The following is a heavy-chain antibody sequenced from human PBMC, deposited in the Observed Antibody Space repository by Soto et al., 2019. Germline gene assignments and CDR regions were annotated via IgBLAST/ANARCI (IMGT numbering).Heavy chain of an antibody. D-gene: IGHD6-19*01. V-gene: IGHV3-13*01. J-gene: IGHJ3*02. CDR2: IGTAGDT. Sequence: GGSLRLSCAASGFTFSSYDMHWVRQATGKGLEWVSAIGTAGDTYYPGSVKGRFTISRENAKNSLYLQMNSLRAGDTAVYYCARGGIAVAGWDDAFDIWGQGTMVTVSS. CDR3: ARGGIAVAGWDDAFDI. CDR1: GFTFSSYD.